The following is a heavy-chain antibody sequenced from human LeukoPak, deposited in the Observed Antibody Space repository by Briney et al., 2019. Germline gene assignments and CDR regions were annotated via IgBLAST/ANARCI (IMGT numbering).Heavy chain of an antibody. D-gene: IGHD6-13*01. V-gene: IGHV5-51*01. CDR2: IYPGDSDT. CDR1: GYSFTSYW. J-gene: IGHJ4*02. Sequence: GESLKISCKGSGYSFTSYWIGWVRQMPGKGLEWMGIIYPGDSDTRYSPSFQGQVTISADKSISTAYLQWSSLKASDTAMYYWALSEIAGVESFDYWGQGTLVTVSS. CDR3: ALSEIAGVESFDY.